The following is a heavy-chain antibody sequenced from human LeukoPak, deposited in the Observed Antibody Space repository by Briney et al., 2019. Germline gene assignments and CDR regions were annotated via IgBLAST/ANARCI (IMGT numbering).Heavy chain of an antibody. CDR2: ITGGGGT. J-gene: IGHJ4*02. CDR3: AKAGYLHDTSGNYYYYDY. V-gene: IGHV3-23*01. Sequence: GGSLRLSCAASGFTFSNYVMSWVRQGPGTELEWVAAITGGGGTYYAASVKGRFTISRDNSRNTVFLQMNSLRAEDTAIYYCAKAGYLHDTSGNYYYYDYWGQGTRVTVSS. D-gene: IGHD3-22*01. CDR1: GFTFSNYV.